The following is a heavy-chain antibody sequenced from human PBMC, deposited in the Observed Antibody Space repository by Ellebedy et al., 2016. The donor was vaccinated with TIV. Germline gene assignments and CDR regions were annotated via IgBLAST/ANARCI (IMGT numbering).Heavy chain of an antibody. J-gene: IGHJ4*02. Sequence: GGSLRLXXVTSGFSFDAYAMHWVRQPAGKGLEWVSSINWNSGHIDYADSVKGRFTISRDDAENSLYLQINSLRDEDTALYYCARGGAGFDSMNRELSFDSWGQGTLVIVSS. CDR2: INWNSGHI. V-gene: IGHV3-9*01. CDR1: GFSFDAYA. CDR3: ARGGAGFDSMNRELSFDS. D-gene: IGHD1-26*01.